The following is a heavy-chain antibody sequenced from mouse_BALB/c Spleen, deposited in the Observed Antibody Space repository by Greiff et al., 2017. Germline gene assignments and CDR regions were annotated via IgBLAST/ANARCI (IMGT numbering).Heavy chain of an antibody. CDR1: GYSFTSYG. D-gene: IGHD2-3*01. CDR3: DSSGDGYYCLDY. Sequence: QVHVKQSGPGLVQPSQSLSITCTVSGYSFTSYGVHWVRQSPGKGLEWLGEIWSGGSTDYNGAFISRLSTSNDNANSHVFFKMNSLQADDTAIYYCDSSGDGYYCLDYWGQGTTVTVSS. J-gene: IGHJ2*01. V-gene: IGHV2-4-1*01. CDR2: IWSGGST.